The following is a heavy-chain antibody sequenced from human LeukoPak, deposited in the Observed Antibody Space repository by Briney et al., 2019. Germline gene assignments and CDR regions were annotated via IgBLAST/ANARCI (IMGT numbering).Heavy chain of an antibody. CDR1: GFTFSSYG. CDR2: IWYDGSNK. CDR3: AKATTSLRDFVVVTAPGY. Sequence: PGGSLRLSCAASGFTFSSYGMHWVRQAPGKGLEWVAVIWYDGSNKYYADSVKGRFTISRDNSKNTLYLQMNSLRAEDTAVYYCAKATTSLRDFVVVTAPGYWGQGTLVTVSS. D-gene: IGHD2-21*02. J-gene: IGHJ4*02. V-gene: IGHV3-33*06.